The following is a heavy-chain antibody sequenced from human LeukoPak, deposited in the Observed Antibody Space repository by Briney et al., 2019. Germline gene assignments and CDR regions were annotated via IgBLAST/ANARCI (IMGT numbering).Heavy chain of an antibody. V-gene: IGHV4-39*01. J-gene: IGHJ3*02. CDR2: IYYSGST. CDR1: GGSISSSSYY. D-gene: IGHD3-22*01. CDR3: ARRSKWLLPRGTDAFDI. Sequence: SETLSLTCTVSGGSISSSSYYWGWIRQPPGKGLEWIGSIYYSGSTYYNPSLKSRVTISVDTPKNQFSLKLSSVTAADTAVYYCARRSKWLLPRGTDAFDIWGQGTVVTVSS.